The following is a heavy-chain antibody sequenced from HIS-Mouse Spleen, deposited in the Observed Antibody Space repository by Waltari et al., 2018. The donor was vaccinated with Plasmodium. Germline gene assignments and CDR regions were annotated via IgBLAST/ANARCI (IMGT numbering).Heavy chain of an antibody. D-gene: IGHD6-13*01. CDR1: GFHFSCYL. V-gene: IGHV3-7*01. CDR2: RKQDGSEK. J-gene: IGHJ2*01. Sequence: EVQLVESGGGLVQPGGSLGLSCADSGFHFSCYLMSWVRQAPGKGLEWVANRKQDGSEKYYGDSVKGRFTISRDNAKNSLYLQMNSLRAEDTAVYYCASSWYWYFDLWGRGTLVTVSS. CDR3: ASSWYWYFDL.